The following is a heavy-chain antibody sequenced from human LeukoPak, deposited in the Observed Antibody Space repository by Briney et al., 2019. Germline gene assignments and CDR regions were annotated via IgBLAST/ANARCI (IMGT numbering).Heavy chain of an antibody. CDR1: GGTFSSYA. J-gene: IGHJ3*02. Sequence: GASVKVSCKASGGTFSSYAISWVRQAPGQGLEWMGGIIPIFGTANYAQKFQGRVTITADESTSTAYMELSSLRSEDTAVYYCARAWDPIMGAKGAFDIWGQGTMVTVSS. CDR3: ARAWDPIMGAKGAFDI. D-gene: IGHD1-26*01. CDR2: IIPIFGTA. V-gene: IGHV1-69*13.